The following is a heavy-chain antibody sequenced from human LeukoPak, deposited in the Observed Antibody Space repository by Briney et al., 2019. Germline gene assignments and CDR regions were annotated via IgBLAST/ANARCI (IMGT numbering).Heavy chain of an antibody. Sequence: PPESLRLSCAASTFTFSSIDMSWDRQAPGKGLEWVSSIIVSGGNTYYADSVKGRFTISRDNSKNTLYLQMNGLRAEDRAVYYCAKWGGGYCSSTSCYVGLDSWGQGTLVTVSS. D-gene: IGHD2-2*01. CDR2: IIVSGGNT. J-gene: IGHJ4*02. V-gene: IGHV3-23*01. CDR1: TFTFSSID. CDR3: AKWGGGYCSSTSCYVGLDS.